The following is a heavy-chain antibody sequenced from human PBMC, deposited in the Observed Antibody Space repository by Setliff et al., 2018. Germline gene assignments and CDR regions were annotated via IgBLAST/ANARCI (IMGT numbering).Heavy chain of an antibody. CDR2: INHSGST. CDR3: ARAQVVFAISAPVWYFEV. Sequence: SETLSLTCAVYGGSFSGYEWSWIRQPPGKGLEWIGEINHSGSTNYNPSLKSRVSKSVEKSKNQFSLKLTSVTAADTAVYYCARAQVVFAISAPVWYFEVWGRGTQVT. CDR1: GGSFSGYE. D-gene: IGHD2-21*01. V-gene: IGHV4-34*01. J-gene: IGHJ2*01.